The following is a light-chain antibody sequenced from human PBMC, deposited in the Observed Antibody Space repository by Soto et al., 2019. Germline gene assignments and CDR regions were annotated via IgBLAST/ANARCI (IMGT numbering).Light chain of an antibody. CDR3: QVWDSSTVI. Sequence: SYELTQPLSVSVALGQTARITCGGNNIGNKNVHWYQQKPGQAPVLVIYRDSNRPSGIPERFSASNSRNTATLTISRAQAGDEADYYCQVWDSSTVIFGGGTKLTVL. CDR2: RDS. V-gene: IGLV3-9*01. J-gene: IGLJ2*01. CDR1: NIGNKN.